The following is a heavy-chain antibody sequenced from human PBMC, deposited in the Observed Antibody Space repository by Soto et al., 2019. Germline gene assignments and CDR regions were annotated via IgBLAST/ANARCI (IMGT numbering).Heavy chain of an antibody. D-gene: IGHD1-26*01. CDR2: ISSSGSTI. Sequence: GGSLRLSCAASGFTFSDYYMSWIRQAPGKGLEWVSYISSSGSTIYYADSVKGRFTISRDNAKNSLYLQMNSLRAEDTAVYYCASIEWELLPGAFDIWGQGTMVTVSS. J-gene: IGHJ3*02. CDR3: ASIEWELLPGAFDI. V-gene: IGHV3-11*01. CDR1: GFTFSDYY.